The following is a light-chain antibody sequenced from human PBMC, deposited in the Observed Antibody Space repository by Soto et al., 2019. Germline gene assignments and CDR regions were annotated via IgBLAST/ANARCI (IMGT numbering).Light chain of an antibody. CDR2: DVS. V-gene: IGLV2-14*01. J-gene: IGLJ1*01. CDR3: SSYTGSTSYV. CDR1: SSDVGGYNY. Sequence: QSVLTQPASVSGFPGQSITISCTGTSSDVGGYNYVSWYQQHPGKAPKLMIYDVSYRPSGVSNRFSGSKSGDTASLTISGLQAEDEADYYCSSYTGSTSYVFGTGTKVTVL.